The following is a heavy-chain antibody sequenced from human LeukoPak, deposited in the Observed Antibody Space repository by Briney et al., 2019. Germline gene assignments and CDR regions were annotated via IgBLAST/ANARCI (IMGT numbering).Heavy chain of an antibody. CDR3: AKSGYSGYSSGWYRDYYGMDV. Sequence: PGGSLRLSCAASGFTSSSSWMHWVRQAPGKGLEWVSAISGSGGSTYYADSVKGRFTISRDNSKNTLYLQMNSLRAEDTAVYYCAKSGYSGYSSGWYRDYYGMDVWGQGTTVTVSS. V-gene: IGHV3-23*01. CDR2: ISGSGGST. D-gene: IGHD6-19*01. CDR1: GFTSSSSW. J-gene: IGHJ6*02.